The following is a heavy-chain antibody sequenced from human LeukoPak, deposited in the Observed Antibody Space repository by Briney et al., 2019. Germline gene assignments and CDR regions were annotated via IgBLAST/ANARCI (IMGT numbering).Heavy chain of an antibody. D-gene: IGHD1-26*01. J-gene: IGHJ6*02. CDR2: ISISSSYI. CDR1: GFTFSSYS. V-gene: IGHV3-21*01. Sequence: GGSLRLSCAASGFTFSSYSMNWVRQAPGKGLEWVSSISISSSYIYYADSVKGRFTISRDNAKNSLYLQMNSLRAEDTAVYYCAREIVGATFSYYYYYGMDVWGQGTTVTVSS. CDR3: AREIVGATFSYYYYYGMDV.